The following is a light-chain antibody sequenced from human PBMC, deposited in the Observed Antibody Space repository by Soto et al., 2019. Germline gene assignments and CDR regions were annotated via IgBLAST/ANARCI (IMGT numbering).Light chain of an antibody. V-gene: IGKV1-39*01. CDR2: AAS. Sequence: DIQMTQSPSSLSASVGDRVTITCRASESISRHLNWYQQKPGKAPNLLIYAASRVQNGVPSRFSGGGSGTDFTLTISNLQPEDFSTYYCQQSYSTLSITFGQGTRLEIK. CDR1: ESISRH. J-gene: IGKJ5*01. CDR3: QQSYSTLSIT.